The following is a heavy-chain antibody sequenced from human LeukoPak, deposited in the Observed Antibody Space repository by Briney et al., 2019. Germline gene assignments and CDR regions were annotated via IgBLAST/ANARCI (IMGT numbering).Heavy chain of an antibody. CDR1: GESLSDSY. CDR2: INHGGGT. V-gene: IGHV4-34*01. CDR3: ARLPGTIHDAFDI. D-gene: IGHD1-26*01. Sequence: SETLSLTCAVYGESLSDSYWSWIRQPPQKGLEWIGEINHGGGTNYNPSLKSRVTISLHTSNNRFSLNLTSVTAADSAVYYCARLPGTIHDAFDIWGQGTVVTVSS. J-gene: IGHJ3*02.